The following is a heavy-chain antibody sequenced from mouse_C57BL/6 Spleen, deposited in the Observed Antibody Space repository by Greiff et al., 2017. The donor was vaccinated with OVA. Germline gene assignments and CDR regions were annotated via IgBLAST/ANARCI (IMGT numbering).Heavy chain of an antibody. J-gene: IGHJ2*01. CDR1: GYTFTSYW. D-gene: IGHD1-1*01. V-gene: IGHV1-69*01. CDR3: ARGFSDYGSSYPDY. Sequence: VKLQQPGAELVMPGASVKLSCKASGYTFTSYWMHWVKQRPGQGLEWIGEIDPSDSYTNYTQKFKGKSTLAVDKSSSTAYMQLSSLTSEDSAVYYSARGFSDYGSSYPDYWGQGTTLTVSS. CDR2: IDPSDSYT.